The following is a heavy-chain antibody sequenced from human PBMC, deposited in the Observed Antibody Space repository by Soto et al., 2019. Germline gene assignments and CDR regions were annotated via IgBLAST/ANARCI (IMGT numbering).Heavy chain of an antibody. Sequence: EVQLLESGGGLVQPGGSLRLSCAASGFTFSSYAMSWVRQAPGKGLEWVSSISTSGGSTYYADSVKGRFTISRDNSNNTLYLQMNSRGAEDTAVYYCSLSDRYYGMDVWGLGTTVTVSS. CDR1: GFTFSSYA. CDR3: SLSDRYYGMDV. CDR2: ISTSGGST. V-gene: IGHV3-23*01. J-gene: IGHJ6*02.